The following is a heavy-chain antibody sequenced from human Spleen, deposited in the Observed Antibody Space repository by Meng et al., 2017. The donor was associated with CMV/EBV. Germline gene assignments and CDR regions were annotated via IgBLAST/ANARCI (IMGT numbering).Heavy chain of an antibody. J-gene: IGHJ5*02. V-gene: IGHV4-59*01. CDR3: ARSPPGQAMFDP. Sequence: LTGTVSGGTISSYYWGWIRQPPGKGLEWIGYIYYSGSTNYNPSLKSRVTISVDTSKNQFSLKLSSVTAADTAVYYCARSPPGQAMFDPWGQGTLVTVSS. D-gene: IGHD5-18*01. CDR1: GGTISSYY. CDR2: IYYSGST.